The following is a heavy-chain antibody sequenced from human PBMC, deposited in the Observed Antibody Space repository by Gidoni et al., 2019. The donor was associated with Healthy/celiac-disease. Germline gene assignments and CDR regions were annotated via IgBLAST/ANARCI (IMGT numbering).Heavy chain of an antibody. CDR3: ARVVSGPTDYFDY. Sequence: QVQLQESGPGLVKPSQTLSLTCTVSGDSISSGHYYWSWIRQPAGKGLEWIGRIYTSGSTDYNPSLKSRVTMSVDTSKNQFSLKLSSVTAADTAMYYCARVVSGPTDYFDYWGQGTLVTVSS. V-gene: IGHV4-61*02. D-gene: IGHD6-19*01. CDR2: IYTSGST. CDR1: GDSISSGHYY. J-gene: IGHJ4*02.